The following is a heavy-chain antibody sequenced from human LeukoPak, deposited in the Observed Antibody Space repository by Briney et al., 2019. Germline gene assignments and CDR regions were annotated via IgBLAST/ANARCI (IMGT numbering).Heavy chain of an antibody. CDR1: GGSISSYY. CDR3: ARWGRKTVGAEGFDY. CDR2: IYYSGST. J-gene: IGHJ4*02. Sequence: SETLSLTCTVSGGSISSYYWSWIGQPPGGGLEWIGYIYYSGSTNYNPSLKSRVTISVDTSKNQFSLKLSSVTAADTAVYYCARWGRKTVGAEGFDYWGQGTLVTVSS. D-gene: IGHD1-26*01. V-gene: IGHV4-59*01.